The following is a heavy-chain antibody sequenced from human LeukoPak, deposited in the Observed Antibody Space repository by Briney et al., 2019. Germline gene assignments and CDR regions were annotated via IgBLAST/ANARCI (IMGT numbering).Heavy chain of an antibody. Sequence: SETLSLTCTVSGGSISSSSYYWGWIRQPPGKGLEWIGSIYYSGSTYYNPSLKSRVTISVDTSKNQFSLKLSSVTAADTAVYYCARADTLGATDYWGQGTLVTVSS. J-gene: IGHJ4*02. V-gene: IGHV4-39*07. D-gene: IGHD1-26*01. CDR1: GGSISSSSYY. CDR2: IYYSGST. CDR3: ARADTLGATDY.